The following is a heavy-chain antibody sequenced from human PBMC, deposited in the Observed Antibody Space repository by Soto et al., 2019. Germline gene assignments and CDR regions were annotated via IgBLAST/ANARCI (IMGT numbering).Heavy chain of an antibody. CDR3: AGGYSDFPTSWFDP. CDR1: GGSISSYY. J-gene: IGHJ5*02. D-gene: IGHD3-3*01. V-gene: IGHV4-59*01. Sequence: QVQLQESGPGLVKPSETLSLTCTVSGGSISSYYWSWIRQPPGKGLEWIGYIYYSGSTNYNPSLTRRVTISVDTSKNQFSLKLSSVTAADTAVYYCAGGYSDFPTSWFDPWGQGTLVTVSS. CDR2: IYYSGST.